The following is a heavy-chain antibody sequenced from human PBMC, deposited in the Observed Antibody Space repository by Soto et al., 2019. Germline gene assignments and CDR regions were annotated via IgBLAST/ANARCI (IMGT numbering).Heavy chain of an antibody. CDR1: GYTFTKFY. CDR3: ARDVIGHDHYETIGSYFDH. D-gene: IGHD3-16*01. J-gene: IGHJ4*02. V-gene: IGHV1-46*01. CDR2: IDPSGGVT. Sequence: QVQLIQFGAEVKKPGASVKVSCRASGYTFTKFYIHWVRQAPGQGLEWMGMIDPSGGVTMDAQRFQGRTNMHSDTSTSSVYMELRGLTSEDTAVYYCARDVIGHDHYETIGSYFDHWGPGTLVTVSS.